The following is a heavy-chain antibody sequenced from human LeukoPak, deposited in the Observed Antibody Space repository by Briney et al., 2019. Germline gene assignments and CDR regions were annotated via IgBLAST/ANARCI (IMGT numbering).Heavy chain of an antibody. J-gene: IGHJ4*02. D-gene: IGHD3-22*01. CDR1: GYTFTSYG. CDR2: ISAYNGNT. Sequence: WASVKVSCKASGYTFTSYGISWVRQAPGQGLEWMGWISAYNGNTNYAQKLQGRVTMTTDTSTSTAYMELWSLRSDDTAVYYCARDYYYDSSGPLDYWGQGTLVTVSS. V-gene: IGHV1-18*01. CDR3: ARDYYYDSSGPLDY.